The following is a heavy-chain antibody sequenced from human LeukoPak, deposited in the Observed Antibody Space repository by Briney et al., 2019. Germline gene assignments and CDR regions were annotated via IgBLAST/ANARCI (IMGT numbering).Heavy chain of an antibody. CDR3: ARDLRRYCSSTSCYVLDY. J-gene: IGHJ4*02. Sequence: PGGSLRLSCAASGFTFSSYAMHWVRQAPGKGLEWVAVISYDGSNKYYADSVKGRFTISRDNSKNTLYLQMNSLRAGDTAVYYCARDLRRYCSSTSCYVLDYWGQGTLVTVSS. CDR2: ISYDGSNK. V-gene: IGHV3-30-3*01. D-gene: IGHD2-2*01. CDR1: GFTFSSYA.